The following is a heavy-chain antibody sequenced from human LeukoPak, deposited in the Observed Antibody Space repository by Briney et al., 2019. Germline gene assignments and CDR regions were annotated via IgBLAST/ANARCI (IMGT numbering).Heavy chain of an antibody. CDR1: GFTFSSYS. CDR2: ISSSSSTI. D-gene: IGHD3-3*01. J-gene: IGHJ4*02. CDR3: ARDLYSWYYDFWSGIPLDY. Sequence: GGSLRLSCAASGFTFSSYSMTWVRQAPGKGLEWVSSISSSSSTIYYADSVKGRFTISRDNAKNSLYLQMNSLRDEDTAVYYCARDLYSWYYDFWSGIPLDYWGQGTLVTVSS. V-gene: IGHV3-48*02.